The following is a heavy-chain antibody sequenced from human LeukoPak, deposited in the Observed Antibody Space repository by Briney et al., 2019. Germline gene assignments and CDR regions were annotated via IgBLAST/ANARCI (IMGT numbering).Heavy chain of an antibody. D-gene: IGHD2-21*01. Sequence: SETLSLTCTVSGGSISSDDYSWSWIRQPPGRGLEWLGYIYHSGSTYYNPSLRSRVTISVDTSKNQFSLKLSSVTAADTAVYYCARGKGVIDYWGQGTLVTVSS. CDR3: ARGKGVIDY. V-gene: IGHV4-30-2*01. CDR1: GGSISSDDYS. J-gene: IGHJ4*02. CDR2: IYHSGST.